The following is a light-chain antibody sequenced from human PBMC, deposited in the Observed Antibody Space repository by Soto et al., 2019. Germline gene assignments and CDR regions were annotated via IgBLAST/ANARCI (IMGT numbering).Light chain of an antibody. CDR2: VAS. J-gene: IGKJ3*01. CDR3: RNYRSYSQFT. CDR1: QGISNY. V-gene: IGKV1-27*01. Sequence: DIQMTQSPSSLSASVGDRVTITCRASQGISNYLAWYQQKQGKVPKLLIYVASTLQSGVPSSYSGSGSGTDFTLTIISRQAEDVATYYCRNYRSYSQFTFGPGTKVDIK.